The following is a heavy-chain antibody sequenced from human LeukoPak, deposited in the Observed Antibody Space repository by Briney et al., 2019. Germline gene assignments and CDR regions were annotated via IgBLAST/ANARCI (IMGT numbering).Heavy chain of an antibody. CDR2: ISGSGGST. Sequence: PGGSLRLSCAASGFTFSSYAMSWVRQAPGKGLEWVSAISGSGGSTYYADSVKGRFTISRDNSKDTLYLQMNSLRAEDTAVYYCARRAYDSSGYPFDYWGQGTLVTVSS. D-gene: IGHD3-22*01. V-gene: IGHV3-23*01. CDR1: GFTFSSYA. J-gene: IGHJ4*02. CDR3: ARRAYDSSGYPFDY.